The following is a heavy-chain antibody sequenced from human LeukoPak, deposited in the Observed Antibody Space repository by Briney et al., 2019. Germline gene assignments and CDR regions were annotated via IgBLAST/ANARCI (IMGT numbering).Heavy chain of an antibody. J-gene: IGHJ1*01. Sequence: SETLSLTCTVSGGSISSSSYYWGWIRQPPGKGLEWIGSIYYSGSTYYNPSLKSRVTISVDTSKNQFSLKLSSVTAADTAVYYCAREAGSAEYFRHWGQGTLVTVSS. CDR1: GGSISSSSYY. CDR2: IYYSGST. V-gene: IGHV4-39*07. CDR3: AREAGSAEYFRH. D-gene: IGHD6-13*01.